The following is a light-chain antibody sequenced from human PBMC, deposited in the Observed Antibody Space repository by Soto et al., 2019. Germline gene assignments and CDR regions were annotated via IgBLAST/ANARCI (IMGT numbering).Light chain of an antibody. CDR1: QRIRID. CDR3: QQYDNSAWT. V-gene: IGKV1-39*01. Sequence: LLTQPLSSLSACLGYKVTITCLASQRIRIDLNWYQLKPGKAPKLLIYLASSLQSGVPSRFSGSGSGTEFTLTISSLQSEDFAVYYCQQYDNSAWTFGQGINVDIK. J-gene: IGKJ1*01. CDR2: LAS.